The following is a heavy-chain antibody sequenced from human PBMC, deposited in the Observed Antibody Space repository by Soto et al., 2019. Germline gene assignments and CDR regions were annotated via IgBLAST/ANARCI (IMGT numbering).Heavy chain of an antibody. CDR2: IVYDGSNK. D-gene: IGHD6-6*01. Sequence: QVQLVESGGGVVQPGRSLRLSCAASGFTFSSYGMHWVRQAPGKGLEWVAVIVYDGSNKYYEESVKGRFTISSDNSNNTLYLQINSLRAEDTAVYYCAKDTWGYSSSSSYGMDVWGQGTTVTVSS. V-gene: IGHV3-30*18. J-gene: IGHJ6*02. CDR1: GFTFSSYG. CDR3: AKDTWGYSSSSSYGMDV.